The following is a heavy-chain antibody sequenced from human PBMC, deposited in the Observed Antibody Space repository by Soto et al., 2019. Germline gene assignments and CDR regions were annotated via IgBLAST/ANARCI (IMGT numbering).Heavy chain of an antibody. CDR1: GGTFSSYA. CDR2: IIPIFGTA. J-gene: IGHJ6*02. D-gene: IGHD3-3*01. Sequence: AASVKVSCKASGGTFSSYAISWVRQAPGQGLEWMGGIIPIFGTANYAQKFQGRVTITADKSTSTAYMELSSLRSEDTAVYYCARDLGYDFWSGLGSYYYAMDVWGQGTTVTVSS. CDR3: ARDLGYDFWSGLGSYYYAMDV. V-gene: IGHV1-69*06.